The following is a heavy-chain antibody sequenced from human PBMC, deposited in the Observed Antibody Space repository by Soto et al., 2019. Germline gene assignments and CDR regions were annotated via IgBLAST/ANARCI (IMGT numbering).Heavy chain of an antibody. Sequence: RRLSCAASGFTFSSYSMNWVRQAPGKGLEWVSSISSSSSYIYYADSVKGRFTISRDNAKTSLYLQMNRLRAEDTAVYYCARDQYYDRSGWFDPSGQGPLVTVYS. CDR3: ARDQYYDRSGWFDP. D-gene: IGHD3-22*01. CDR2: ISSSSSYI. J-gene: IGHJ5*02. CDR1: GFTFSSYS. V-gene: IGHV3-21*04.